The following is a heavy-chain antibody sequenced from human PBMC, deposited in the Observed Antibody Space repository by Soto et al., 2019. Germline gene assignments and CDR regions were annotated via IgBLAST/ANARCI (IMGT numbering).Heavy chain of an antibody. V-gene: IGHV3-23*01. CDR1: GFTFSTYA. CDR2: IIASGAYT. D-gene: IGHD3-22*01. Sequence: GGSLRLSCEASGFTFSTYAMSWVRQAPGKGLEWVSAIIASGAYTYYADSAKGRFSISRDNSKNMLYLRMSSLRAEDTAVYYCATSHESRGYYYDWFDPWGQGTLVTVSS. CDR3: ATSHESRGYYYDWFDP. J-gene: IGHJ5*02.